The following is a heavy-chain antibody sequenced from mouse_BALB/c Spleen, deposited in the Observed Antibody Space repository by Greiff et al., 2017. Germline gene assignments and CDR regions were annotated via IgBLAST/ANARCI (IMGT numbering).Heavy chain of an antibody. J-gene: IGHJ4*01. CDR3: ARYWGNYGNYYAMDY. Sequence: EVQLQESGPSLVKPSQTLSLTCSVTGDSITSGYWNWIRKFPGNKLEYMGYISYSGSTYYNPSLKSRISITRDTSKNQYYLQLNSVTTEDTATYYCARYWGNYGNYYAMDYWGQGTSVTVSS. CDR1: GDSITSGY. V-gene: IGHV3-8*02. CDR2: ISYSGST. D-gene: IGHD2-1*01.